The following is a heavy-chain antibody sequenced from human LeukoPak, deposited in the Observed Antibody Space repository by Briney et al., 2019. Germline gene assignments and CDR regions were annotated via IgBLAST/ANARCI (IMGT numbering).Heavy chain of an antibody. V-gene: IGHV4-61*02. D-gene: IGHD6-6*01. CDR3: ARGEKGSSSGSINY. CDR2: MYTSGST. J-gene: IGHJ4*02. Sequence: SETLSLTCTVSGGSINSGTYYWSWIRQPAGKGLEWIGRMYTSGSTNYNPSLERRVTISVYTSKNPFPLKLSSVTAADTAVYYCARGEKGSSSGSINYWGQGTLVTVSS. CDR1: GGSINSGTYY.